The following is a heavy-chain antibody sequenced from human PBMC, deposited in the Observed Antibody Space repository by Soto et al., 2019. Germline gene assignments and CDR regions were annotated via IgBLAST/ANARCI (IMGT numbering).Heavy chain of an antibody. CDR3: ASGNYYSDY. CDR2: INSDGSST. V-gene: IGHV3-74*01. Sequence: EVQLVEAGGGLVQPGGSLRLSCAASGFTFSNYCMHSVRQAPGKGLVWVSRINSDGSSTSYADSVKGRFTISRDNAKNTLYLQMNSRRAEDTAVYYWASGNYYSDYWGQGTLVTVSS. D-gene: IGHD1-7*01. J-gene: IGHJ4*02. CDR1: GFTFSNYC.